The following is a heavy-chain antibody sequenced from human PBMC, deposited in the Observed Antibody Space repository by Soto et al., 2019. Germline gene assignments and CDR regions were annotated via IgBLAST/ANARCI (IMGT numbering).Heavy chain of an antibody. V-gene: IGHV4-61*01. D-gene: IGHD3-16*01. CDR2: IYYSGST. CDR1: GGSVSSGSYY. Sequence: PEETLSLTCTVSGGSVSSGSYYWSWIRQPPGKGLEWIGYIYYSGSTNYNPSLKSRVTISVDTSKNQFSLKLSSVTAADTAVYYCARDLGYRFDYWGQGTLVTVSS. CDR3: ARDLGYRFDY. J-gene: IGHJ4*02.